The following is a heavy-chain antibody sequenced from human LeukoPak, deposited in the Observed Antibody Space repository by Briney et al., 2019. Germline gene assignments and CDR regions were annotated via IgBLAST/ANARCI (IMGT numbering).Heavy chain of an antibody. J-gene: IGHJ5*02. CDR3: TRSDPTP. D-gene: IGHD4-17*01. V-gene: IGHV1-2*02. CDR2: IKPNSDDT. CDR1: GYTFSDYY. Sequence: ASVKVSCKASGYTFSDYYMFWVRQAPGQGLEWMGWIKPNSDDTNYAQKFQDRVTLTTDTSISTAYMELSGLRTDDTAVYYCTRSDPTPWGQGTLITVSS.